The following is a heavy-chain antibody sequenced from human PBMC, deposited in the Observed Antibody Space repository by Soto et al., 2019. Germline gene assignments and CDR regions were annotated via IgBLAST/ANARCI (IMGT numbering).Heavy chain of an antibody. J-gene: IGHJ6*02. CDR2: IKEDGSEK. CDR3: TRKRFGMDV. Sequence: EVQLVESGGGLVQPGESLRLSCAASGFTFSNSWMSWVRQDPGKGLEWVANIKEDGSEKDYVDPVKGRFTITRDNAKNSLYLQMNNLRAEDTAVYFCTRKRFGMDVWGQGTTVTVSS. V-gene: IGHV3-7*03. CDR1: GFTFSNSW.